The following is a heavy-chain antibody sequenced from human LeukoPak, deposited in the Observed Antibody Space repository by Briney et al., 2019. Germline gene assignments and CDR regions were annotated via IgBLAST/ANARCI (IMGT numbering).Heavy chain of an antibody. V-gene: IGHV1-69*02. D-gene: IGHD1-26*01. CDR2: IIPIIGIA. Sequence: AASVKVSCKASGGTFSSYTIGWVRQAPGQGLEWMGRIIPIIGIANYAQKFQGRVTITADKSTSTAYMELSSLRCEDTAVYYCARVWSDGNGSYYFDYWGQGTLVTVSS. J-gene: IGHJ4*02. CDR1: GGTFSSYT. CDR3: ARVWSDGNGSYYFDY.